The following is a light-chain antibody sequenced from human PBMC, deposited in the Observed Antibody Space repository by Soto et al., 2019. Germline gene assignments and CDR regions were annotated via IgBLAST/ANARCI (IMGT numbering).Light chain of an antibody. V-gene: IGKV3-11*01. CDR2: DAS. Sequence: IVLTQSPGSLSLSPGERATLSCRAGQSVSSYVAWYQQKPGQAPRLLIYDASNRATGIPARFSGSGSGTDFPLTISSLEPEDFAVYYCQQRSNWPRITFGQGTRLEI. CDR1: QSVSSY. J-gene: IGKJ5*01. CDR3: QQRSNWPRIT.